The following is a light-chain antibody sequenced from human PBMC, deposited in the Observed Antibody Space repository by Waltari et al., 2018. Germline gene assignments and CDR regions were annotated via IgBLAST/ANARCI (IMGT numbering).Light chain of an antibody. Sequence: QSALTQLPSASGSPGQSVTISCTGTSSDVGAYNYVSWYQQHPGKAPKRRVYEVSKRPSGVPARFPGYKSGNTASLTVSGVQAEDEADYFCSSYAGSKYVFGTGTKLTVL. J-gene: IGLJ1*01. V-gene: IGLV2-8*01. CDR2: EVS. CDR1: SSDVGAYNY. CDR3: SSYAGSKYV.